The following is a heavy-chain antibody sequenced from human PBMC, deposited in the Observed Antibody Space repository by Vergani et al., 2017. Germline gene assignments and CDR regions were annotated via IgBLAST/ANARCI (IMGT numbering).Heavy chain of an antibody. V-gene: IGHV1-2*02. Sequence: QVQLVQSGAEVKKPGASVKVSCKASGYTFTGYYMDWVRQAPGQGLEWMGWINPNSGGTNYAQKFQGRVTMTRDTSISTAYMELSRLRSDDTAVYYCARGSMATTIGALYYYYYYGMDVWGQGTTVTVSS. CDR1: GYTFTGYY. CDR2: INPNSGGT. D-gene: IGHD3-10*01. J-gene: IGHJ6*02. CDR3: ARGSMATTIGALYYYYYYGMDV.